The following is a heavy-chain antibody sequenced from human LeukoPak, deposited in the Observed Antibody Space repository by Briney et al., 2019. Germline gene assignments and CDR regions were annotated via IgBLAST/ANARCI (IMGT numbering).Heavy chain of an antibody. J-gene: IGHJ6*02. D-gene: IGHD1-1*01. CDR3: ARETYNWNDLYYYYGMDV. Sequence: PSETLSLTCTVSGGSISSYYWSWIRQPPGKGLEWIGYIYYSGSTSYNPSLKSRVTISVDTSKNQFSLKLSSVTAADTAVYYCARETYNWNDLYYYYGMDVWGQGTTVTVSS. CDR2: IYYSGST. CDR1: GGSISSYY. V-gene: IGHV4-59*01.